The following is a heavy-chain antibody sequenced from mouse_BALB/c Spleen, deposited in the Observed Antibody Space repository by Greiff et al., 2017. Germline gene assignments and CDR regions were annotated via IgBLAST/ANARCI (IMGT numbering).Heavy chain of an antibody. CDR2: IYPGDGDT. D-gene: IGHD2-14*01. CDR3: ARGEVRRYAMDY. CDR1: GYAFSSYW. J-gene: IGHJ4*01. V-gene: IGHV1-80*01. Sequence: QVLLQQSGAELVRPGSSVKISCKASGYAFSSYWMNWVKQRPGQGLEWIGQIYPGDGDTNYNGKFKGKATLTADKSSSTAYMQLSSLTSEDSAVYFCARGEVRRYAMDYWGQGTSVTVSS.